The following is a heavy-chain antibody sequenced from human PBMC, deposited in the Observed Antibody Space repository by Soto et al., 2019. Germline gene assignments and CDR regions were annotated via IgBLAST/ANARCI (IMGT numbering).Heavy chain of an antibody. Sequence: ASVKVSCKASGYTFTSYYMHWVRQAPGQGLEWMGIIDPSGGSTSYAQKFQGRVTMTRDTSTSTVYMELSSLRSEDTAVYYCARGSLVTMIVVVITESDYWGQGTLVTVSS. CDR1: GYTFTSYY. D-gene: IGHD3-22*01. CDR3: ARGSLVTMIVVVITESDY. V-gene: IGHV1-46*01. J-gene: IGHJ4*02. CDR2: IDPSGGST.